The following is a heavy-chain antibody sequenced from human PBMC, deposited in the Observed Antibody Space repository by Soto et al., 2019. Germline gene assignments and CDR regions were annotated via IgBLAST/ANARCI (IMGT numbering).Heavy chain of an antibody. V-gene: IGHV4-59*08. CDR2: IYYSGST. CDR3: ARLSAWDIVVVPAELKGYYYYYYMDV. CDR1: GGSISSYY. D-gene: IGHD2-2*01. Sequence: SETLSLTCTVSGGSISSYYWSWIRQPPGKGLEWIGYIYYSGSTNYNPSLKSRVTISVDTSKNQFSLKLSSVTAADTAVYYCARLSAWDIVVVPAELKGYYYYYYMDVWGKGTTVTVSS. J-gene: IGHJ6*03.